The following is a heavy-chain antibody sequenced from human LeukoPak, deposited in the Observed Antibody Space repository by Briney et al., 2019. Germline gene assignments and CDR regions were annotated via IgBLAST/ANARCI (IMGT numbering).Heavy chain of an antibody. V-gene: IGHV4-4*02. D-gene: IGHD2-15*01. J-gene: IGHJ4*02. CDR1: GGSISSSNW. Sequence: SGTLSLTCAVSGGSISSSNWWSWGRQPPGKGLVWIGEIYHSGSTNYNPALKSRVTISVDKSKNQFSLKLSSVTAADTAVYYCARGSYCSGGSCPVPFDYWGQGTLVTVSS. CDR3: ARGSYCSGGSCPVPFDY. CDR2: IYHSGST.